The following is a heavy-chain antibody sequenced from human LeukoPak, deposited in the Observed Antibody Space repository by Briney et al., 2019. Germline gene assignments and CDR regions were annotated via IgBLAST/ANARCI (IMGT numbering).Heavy chain of an antibody. CDR2: IDGGGVSK. Sequence: PGGSLRLSCAASGFTFSSYAMSWVRQAPGKGLEWVSAIDGGGVSKYYADSVKGRFTISRDNSKNTLYLQMNSLRAEDTAVYYCAKSLPPNTPLGKWGQGTLVTVSS. J-gene: IGHJ4*02. CDR3: AKSLPPNTPLGK. D-gene: IGHD2-2*02. V-gene: IGHV3-23*01. CDR1: GFTFSSYA.